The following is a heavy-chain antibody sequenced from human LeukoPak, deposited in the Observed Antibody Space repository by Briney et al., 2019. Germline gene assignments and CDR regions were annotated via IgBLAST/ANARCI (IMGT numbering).Heavy chain of an antibody. CDR2: ISSSGSTI. J-gene: IGHJ6*02. CDR1: GFTFSSYE. Sequence: GGSLRLSCAASGFTFSSYEMNWVRQAPGKGLEWVSYISSSGSTIYYADSVKGRFTISRDNAKNSLYLQMNSLRAEDTAVYYCARVLWAPYYYYGMDVWGHGTTVTVSS. CDR3: ARVLWAPYYYYGMDV. D-gene: IGHD3-10*01. V-gene: IGHV3-48*03.